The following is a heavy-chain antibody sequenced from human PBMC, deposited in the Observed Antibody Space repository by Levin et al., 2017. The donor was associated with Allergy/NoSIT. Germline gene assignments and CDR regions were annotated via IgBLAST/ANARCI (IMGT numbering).Heavy chain of an antibody. CDR3: TRGWTTVITGDY. V-gene: IGHV1-18*01. J-gene: IGHJ4*02. D-gene: IGHD3-10*01. CDR1: GYSFATAG. CDR2: INAYSGKT. Sequence: GASVKVSCKVSGYSFATAGITWVRQAPGQGLEWMGWINAYSGKTNYAQKFQGRVTLTTDTSASTAYMELRSLRSDDTAMYYCTRGWTTVITGDYWGQGTLVTVSS.